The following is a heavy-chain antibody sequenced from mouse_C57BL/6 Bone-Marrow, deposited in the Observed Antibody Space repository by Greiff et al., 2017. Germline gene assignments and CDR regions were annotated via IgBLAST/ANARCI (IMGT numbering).Heavy chain of an antibody. Sequence: VQLQQPGAELVRPGSSVKLSCKASGYTFTSYWMHWVKQRPIQGLEWIGNIDPSDSETHYNQKFKDKATLTVDKSSSTAYMQLSSLTSEDSAVYYCARSLRILRWAMDYWGQGTSVTVSS. J-gene: IGHJ4*01. V-gene: IGHV1-52*01. D-gene: IGHD1-1*01. CDR1: GYTFTSYW. CDR3: ARSLRILRWAMDY. CDR2: IDPSDSET.